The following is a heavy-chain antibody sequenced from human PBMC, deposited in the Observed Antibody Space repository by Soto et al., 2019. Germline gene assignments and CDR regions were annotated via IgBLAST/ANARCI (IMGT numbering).Heavy chain of an antibody. D-gene: IGHD6-13*01. V-gene: IGHV4-34*01. Sequence: PSETLSLTCAVYGGSFSGYYWSWIRQPPGKGLEWIGEINHSGSTNYNPSLKSRVTISVDTSKNQFSLKLSSVTAADTAVYYCARGFRSSWYSDYWGQGTLVTVSS. CDR1: GGSFSGYY. J-gene: IGHJ4*02. CDR3: ARGFRSSWYSDY. CDR2: INHSGST.